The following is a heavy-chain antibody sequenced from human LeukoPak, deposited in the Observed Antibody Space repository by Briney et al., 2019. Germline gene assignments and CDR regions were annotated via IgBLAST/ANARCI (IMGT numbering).Heavy chain of an antibody. CDR1: GSSITSTYY. CDR3: ARVLHAPKFIDS. Sequence: SETLSLTCTVSGSSITSTYYWAWLRQPPGKGLEWIATVFQLQTVRSFYNKSLESRVTMSLDTSQNQFSLNLTSVTAADTALYFCARVLHAPKFIDSWGQGTLVTVSS. J-gene: IGHJ4*02. V-gene: IGHV4-38-2*02. CDR2: VFQLQTVRS. D-gene: IGHD2-8*01.